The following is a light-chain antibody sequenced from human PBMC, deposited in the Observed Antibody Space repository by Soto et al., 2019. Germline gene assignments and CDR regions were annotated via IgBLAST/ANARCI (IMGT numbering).Light chain of an antibody. CDR1: QSVSSSY. CDR2: GAS. J-gene: IGKJ5*01. V-gene: IGKV3-20*01. Sequence: EIVLTQSPGTLALPPGERATLSCRASQSVSSSYLAWYQQKPGQAPRLLIYGASSRATGIPDRFSGSGSGTDFTLTISRLEPEDFAVYYCQQYGDLPITFGQGTRLEI. CDR3: QQYGDLPIT.